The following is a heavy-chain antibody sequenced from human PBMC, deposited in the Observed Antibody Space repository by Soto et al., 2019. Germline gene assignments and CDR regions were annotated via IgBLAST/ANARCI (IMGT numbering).Heavy chain of an antibody. CDR3: AKDQLVFGVVIPFDY. D-gene: IGHD3-3*01. CDR2: ISGSGGST. V-gene: IGHV3-23*01. Sequence: SCKASGGTFSSYAMSWVRQAPGKGLEWVSAISGSGGSTYYADSVKGRFTISRDNSKNTLYLQMNSLRAEDTAVYYCAKDQLVFGVVIPFDYWGQGTLVTVSS. J-gene: IGHJ4*02. CDR1: GGTFSSYA.